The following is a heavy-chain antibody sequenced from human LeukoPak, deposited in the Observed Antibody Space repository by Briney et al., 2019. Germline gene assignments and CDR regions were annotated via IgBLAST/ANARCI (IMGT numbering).Heavy chain of an antibody. J-gene: IGHJ4*02. V-gene: IGHV3-21*01. D-gene: IGHD1-20*01. CDR3: ASRRNNGNDFL. CDR2: ISSSSSYI. CDR1: GFTFSSYS. Sequence: GGSLRLSCAASGFTFSSYSMNWVRQAPGKGLEWVSSISSSSSYIYYADSVKGRFTISRDNAKNSLYLQMNSLRAEDTAVYYCASRRNNGNDFLGGQETLVPVSS.